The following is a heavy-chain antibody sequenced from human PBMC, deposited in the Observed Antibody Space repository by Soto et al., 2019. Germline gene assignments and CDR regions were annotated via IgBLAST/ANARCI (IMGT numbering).Heavy chain of an antibody. CDR1: GFTFSRYW. D-gene: IGHD3-10*01. CDR2: INTDGSGT. J-gene: IGHJ4*02. CDR3: ARDALAVVRGVTKFDY. V-gene: IGHV3-74*01. Sequence: GGSLRLSCVGSGFTFSRYWMHWVRQAPGKGLMWVARINTDGSGTTYADSVKGRFTISRDNAKNTLYLEMNSLRAEDTAVYYCARDALAVVRGVTKFDYWGQGTLVTVSS.